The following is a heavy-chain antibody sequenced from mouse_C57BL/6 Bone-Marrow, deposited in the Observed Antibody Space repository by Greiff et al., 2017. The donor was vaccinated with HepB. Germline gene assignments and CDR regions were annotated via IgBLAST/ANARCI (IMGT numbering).Heavy chain of an antibody. CDR1: GFTFSSYA. D-gene: IGHD6-1*01. CDR3: ARGAPLARPFAY. CDR2: ISDGGSYT. V-gene: IGHV5-4*03. Sequence: DVMLVESGGGLVKPGGSLKLSCAASGFTFSSYAMSWVRQTPEKRLEWVATISDGGSYTYYPDNVKGRFTITRDNAKNNLYLQMSHLKSEDTAMYYCARGAPLARPFAYWGQGTLVTVSA. J-gene: IGHJ3*01.